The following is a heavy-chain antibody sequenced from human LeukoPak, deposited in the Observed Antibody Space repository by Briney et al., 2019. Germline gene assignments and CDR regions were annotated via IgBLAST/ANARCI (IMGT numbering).Heavy chain of an antibody. CDR1: GFTFSSYG. CDR3: AELGITMIGGV. CDR2: ISSSGSTI. V-gene: IGHV3-48*04. Sequence: GGSLRLSCAASGFTFSSYGMNWVRQAPGKGLEWVSYISSSGSTIYYADSVKGRLTISRDNAKNSLYLQMNSLRAEDTAVYYCAELGITMIGGVWGKGTTVTISS. J-gene: IGHJ6*04. D-gene: IGHD3-10*02.